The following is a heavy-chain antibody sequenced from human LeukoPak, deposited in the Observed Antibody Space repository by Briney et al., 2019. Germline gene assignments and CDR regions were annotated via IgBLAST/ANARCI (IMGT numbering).Heavy chain of an antibody. V-gene: IGHV1-18*01. CDR2: ISGYNGNT. Sequence: ASVKVSCKASGYTFTSYGISWVRQAPGQGLEWMGWISGYNGNTNYAQKLQGRVTMTTDTSTSTAYMELRSLRSDDTAVYYCARERSIVVPGTGFDYWGQGTLVTVSS. D-gene: IGHD6-19*01. CDR1: GYTFTSYG. J-gene: IGHJ4*02. CDR3: ARERSIVVPGTGFDY.